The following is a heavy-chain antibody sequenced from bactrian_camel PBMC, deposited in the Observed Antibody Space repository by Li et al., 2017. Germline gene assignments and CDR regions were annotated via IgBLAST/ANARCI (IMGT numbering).Heavy chain of an antibody. CDR2: IFSSGKTT. V-gene: IGHV3S1*01. J-gene: IGHJ4*01. CDR3: ARRDLIPVN. D-gene: IGHD1*01. Sequence: QVQLVESGGGSVQTGGSLRVSCAASGFTFSSYWMYWVRQAPGKGLEWVSTIFSSGKTTWYADSVKGRFTISRDNDKNTLYLQLNSVKTEDTGMYYCARRDLIPVNWGQGTQVTVS. CDR1: GFTFSSYW.